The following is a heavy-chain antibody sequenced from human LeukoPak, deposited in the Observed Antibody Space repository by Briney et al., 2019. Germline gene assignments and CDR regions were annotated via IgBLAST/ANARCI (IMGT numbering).Heavy chain of an antibody. CDR1: GYTFTSYY. V-gene: IGHV1-46*01. J-gene: IGHJ6*02. CDR2: INPSGGST. Sequence: ASVKVSCKASGYTFTSYYMHWVRQAPGQGLEWMGIINPSGGSTSYAQKFQGRVTMTRDTSTSTVYMELSSLRSEDTAVYYCARDKYSTRLTDYHHYYYYGMDVWGQGTTVTVSS. D-gene: IGHD3-9*01. CDR3: ARDKYSTRLTDYHHYYYYGMDV.